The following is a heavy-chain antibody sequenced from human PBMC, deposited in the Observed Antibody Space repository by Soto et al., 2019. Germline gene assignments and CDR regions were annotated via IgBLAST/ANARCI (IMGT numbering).Heavy chain of an antibody. CDR1: GFTFSSYG. Sequence: GGSLRLSCAASGFTFSSYGMHWVRQAPGKGLEWVAVIWDDGSNKYYADSVKGRFTISRDNSKNTLYLQMNSLRAEDTAVYYCAIDYGDYVFDYWGQGTLVTVSS. CDR3: AIDYGDYVFDY. V-gene: IGHV3-33*01. D-gene: IGHD4-17*01. CDR2: IWDDGSNK. J-gene: IGHJ4*02.